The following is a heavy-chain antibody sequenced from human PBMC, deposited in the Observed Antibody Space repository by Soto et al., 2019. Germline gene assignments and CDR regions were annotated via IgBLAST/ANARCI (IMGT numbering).Heavy chain of an antibody. V-gene: IGHV3-33*01. D-gene: IGHD5-18*01. J-gene: IGHJ5*02. CDR1: GFTFSSSG. CDR3: ARDLYTAMANWFDP. CDR2: IWYDGSNK. Sequence: GGSLRLSCAASGFTFSSSGMHWVRQAPGKGLEWVAVIWYDGSNKYYADSVKGRFTISRDNSKNTLYLQMNSLRAEDTAVYYCARDLYTAMANWFDPWGQGTLVTVSS.